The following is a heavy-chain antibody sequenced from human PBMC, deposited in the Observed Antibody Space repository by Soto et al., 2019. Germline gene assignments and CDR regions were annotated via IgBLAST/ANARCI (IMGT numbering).Heavy chain of an antibody. J-gene: IGHJ4*02. CDR2: IIPIFGTA. V-gene: IGHV1-69*13. D-gene: IGHD3-9*01. CDR3: ATTSRLRYFDWLLSF. Sequence: ASVKVSCKASGGTFSSYAISWVRQAPGQGLEWMGGIIPIFGTANYAQKFQGRVTITADESTSTAYMELSSLRSEDTAVYYCATTSRLRYFDWLLSFWGQGTLVT. CDR1: GGTFSSYA.